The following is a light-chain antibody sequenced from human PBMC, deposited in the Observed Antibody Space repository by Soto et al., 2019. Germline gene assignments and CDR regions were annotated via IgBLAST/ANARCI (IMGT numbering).Light chain of an antibody. Sequence: EILLTQSPGTLRLSSGERATLCCKASQSVSSSYLAWYQQKPGQAPRLLIYGASSRATGIPDRFSGSGSGTDFTLTISILEPEDFAVYYCQQYGNSPWTFGQGTKVDIK. CDR3: QQYGNSPWT. V-gene: IGKV3-20*01. J-gene: IGKJ1*01. CDR2: GAS. CDR1: QSVSSSY.